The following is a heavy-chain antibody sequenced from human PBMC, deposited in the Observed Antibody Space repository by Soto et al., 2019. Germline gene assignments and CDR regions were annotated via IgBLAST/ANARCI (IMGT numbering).Heavy chain of an antibody. J-gene: IGHJ4*02. V-gene: IGHV4-59*01. CDR1: GGSMRTYF. CDR2: IHFGGTT. D-gene: IGHD2-21*02. Sequence: PSETLSLTCTVSGGSMRTYFWNWIRQPPGKGLEWIAYIHFGGTTNYNPSLKSRVTISIDMSKNRLSLKLNSVTAADTALYYCARSDCGEFDYWGQGALVTVSS. CDR3: ARSDCGEFDY.